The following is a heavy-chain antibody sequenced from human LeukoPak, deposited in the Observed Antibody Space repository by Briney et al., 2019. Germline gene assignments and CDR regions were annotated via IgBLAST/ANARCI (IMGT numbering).Heavy chain of an antibody. J-gene: IGHJ4*02. CDR3: AKDDAYLQYAD. CDR1: GFTVSSNY. V-gene: IGHV3-66*01. D-gene: IGHD5-24*01. Sequence: SGGSLRLSCAVSGFTVSSNYMSWVRQAPGKGLEWVSVVFAGGSTYFADSVKGRVTISRDNSKNMVFLQMNSLRAEDTAMYYCAKDDAYLQYADWGQGTLVTVSS. CDR2: VFAGGST.